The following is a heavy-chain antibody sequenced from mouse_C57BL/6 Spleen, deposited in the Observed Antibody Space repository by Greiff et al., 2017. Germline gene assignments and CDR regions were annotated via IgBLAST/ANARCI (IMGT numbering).Heavy chain of an antibody. Sequence: EVKLMESGAELVRPGASVKLSCTASGFNIKDDYMHWVKQRPEQGLEWIGWIDPENGDTEYASKFQGKATITADTSSNTAYLQLSSLTSEDTAVYYCTTYSYWGQGTLVTVSA. CDR2: IDPENGDT. CDR3: TTYSY. CDR1: GFNIKDDY. V-gene: IGHV14-4*01. J-gene: IGHJ3*01.